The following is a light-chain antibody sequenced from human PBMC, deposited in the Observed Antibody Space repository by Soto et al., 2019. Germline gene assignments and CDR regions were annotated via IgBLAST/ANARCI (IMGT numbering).Light chain of an antibody. Sequence: EIVMTQSPATLSVSPGERATLSCRASQSVSSNLAWYQQKPGQAPRLLIYGASTRATGIPARFSCSGSGTEFTLTISSLQSEDFAVYYGQQYNNWPYTFGQGTKLEIK. J-gene: IGKJ2*01. V-gene: IGKV3-15*01. CDR2: GAS. CDR3: QQYNNWPYT. CDR1: QSVSSN.